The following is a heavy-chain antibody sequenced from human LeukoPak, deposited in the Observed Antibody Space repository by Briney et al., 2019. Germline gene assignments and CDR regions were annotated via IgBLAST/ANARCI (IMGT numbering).Heavy chain of an antibody. D-gene: IGHD6-25*01. CDR3: ARGPQRSYYYYGMDV. J-gene: IGHJ6*02. Sequence: PSETLSLTCAVYGGSFSGYYWSWIRQPPGKGLEWIGEINHSGSTNYNPSLKSRVTISVDTSKNQFSLKLSSVTAADTAVYYCARGPQRSYYYYGMDVWGQGTTVTVSS. CDR2: INHSGST. CDR1: GGSFSGYY. V-gene: IGHV4-34*01.